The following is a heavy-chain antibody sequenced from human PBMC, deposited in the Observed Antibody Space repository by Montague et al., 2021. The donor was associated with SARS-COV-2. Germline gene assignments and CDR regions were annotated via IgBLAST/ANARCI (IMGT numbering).Heavy chain of an antibody. D-gene: IGHD4/OR15-4a*01. CDR3: ATLIYRYGAFDY. CDR2: IKQDGSEA. V-gene: IGHV3-7*01. J-gene: IGHJ4*02. Sequence: LSLSSSASGFTFNNYWMNWVRQTPGKGLEWVANIKQDGSEAYYMDSVKGRFTISRDNAKKSLHLQMNRLRDEDTAVYYCATLIYRYGAFDYWGQGTLVIVSS. CDR1: GFTFNNYW.